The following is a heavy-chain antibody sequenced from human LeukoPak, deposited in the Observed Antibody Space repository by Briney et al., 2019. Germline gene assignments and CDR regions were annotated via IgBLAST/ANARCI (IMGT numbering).Heavy chain of an antibody. D-gene: IGHD6-19*01. CDR3: ARDPYSSGWYPSGAIDY. CDR2: INTRTGNP. J-gene: IGHJ4*02. V-gene: IGHV7-4-1*02. Sequence: GASVKVSCKASGYTFTRYVMNWVRQAPGQGPEWMGWINTRTGNPTYAQGFTGRFVFSLDTSVSTAYLQISSLKAEDTAVYYCARDPYSSGWYPSGAIDYWGQGTLVTVSS. CDR1: GYTFTRYV.